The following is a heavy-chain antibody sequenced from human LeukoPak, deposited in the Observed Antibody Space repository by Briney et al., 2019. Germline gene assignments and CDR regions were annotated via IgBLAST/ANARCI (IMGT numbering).Heavy chain of an antibody. Sequence: PSETLSLTCAVYGGSFSGYYWSWIRQPPGKGLEWIGEINHSGSTNYNPSLKSRVTISVDTSKNQFSLKLSSVTAADTALYYCARGSPMVRGVTYYYYYYMDVWGKGTTVTVSS. V-gene: IGHV4-34*01. CDR2: INHSGST. J-gene: IGHJ6*03. D-gene: IGHD3-10*01. CDR1: GGSFSGYY. CDR3: ARGSPMVRGVTYYYYYYMDV.